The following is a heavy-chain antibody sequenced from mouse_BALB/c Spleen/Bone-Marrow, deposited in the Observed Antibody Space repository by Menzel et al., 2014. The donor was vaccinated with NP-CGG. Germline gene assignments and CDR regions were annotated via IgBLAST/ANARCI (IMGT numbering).Heavy chain of an antibody. D-gene: IGHD2-14*01. CDR3: TRHGEVRRFYYALDY. CDR1: GFTFSSYS. Sequence: EVKLMESGGGLVQPGGSLKLSCTASGFTFSSYSMSWVRQTPEKRLEWVAYISNGGGSTYYPDAVKGRFTISRDNAENSLYLQMSSLKSEDTAMYYCTRHGEVRRFYYALDYWGQGTSVTVSS. CDR2: ISNGGGST. V-gene: IGHV5-12-2*01. J-gene: IGHJ4*01.